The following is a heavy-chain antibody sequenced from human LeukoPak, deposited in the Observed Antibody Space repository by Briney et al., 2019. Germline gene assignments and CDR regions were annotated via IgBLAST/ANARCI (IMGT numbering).Heavy chain of an antibody. CDR2: IYKTGST. Sequence: SETLSLTCTVSGGSISSSSYYWGWIRQRPGKGLEWIGYIYKTGSTYYNPSLKSRVTMSVDTSRNQFSLKVNSVTAADTAVYYCARDVLRWGQGTLVTVSS. CDR3: ARDVLR. V-gene: IGHV4-31*03. J-gene: IGHJ4*02. CDR1: GGSISSSSYY.